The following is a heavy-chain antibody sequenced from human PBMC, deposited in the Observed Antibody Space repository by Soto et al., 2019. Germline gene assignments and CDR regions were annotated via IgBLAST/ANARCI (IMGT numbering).Heavy chain of an antibody. Sequence: QVPLVQSGAEVKKPGSSVKVSCKASGGTFSSYAISWVRQAPGQGLEWMGGIIPIFGTANYAQKFQGRVTITADESTSTAYMELSSLRSEDTAVYYCAREGATYYDFWSGYYAFDPWGQGTLVTVSS. D-gene: IGHD3-3*01. CDR2: IIPIFGTA. V-gene: IGHV1-69*01. J-gene: IGHJ5*02. CDR3: AREGATYYDFWSGYYAFDP. CDR1: GGTFSSYA.